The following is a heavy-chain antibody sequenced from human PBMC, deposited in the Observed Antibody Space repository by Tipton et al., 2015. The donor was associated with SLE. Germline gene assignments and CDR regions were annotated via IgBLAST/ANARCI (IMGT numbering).Heavy chain of an antibody. CDR3: ARDTGAIDY. V-gene: IGHV4-39*07. CDR1: GGSISSSSSYY. CDR2: INHRGST. Sequence: GLVKPSETLSLTCAVYGGSISSSSSYYWAWIRQPPGKGVEWIGEINHRGSTNYNPSLKSRVTMSMDKSKNLFSLRLTSVTAADTAIYYCARDTGAIDYWGQGTLVTVSS. J-gene: IGHJ4*02.